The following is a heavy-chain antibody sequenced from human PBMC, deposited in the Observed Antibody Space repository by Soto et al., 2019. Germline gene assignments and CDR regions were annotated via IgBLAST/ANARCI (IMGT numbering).Heavy chain of an antibody. V-gene: IGHV3-21*01. CDR3: VRDIVVPAAMWFYYYYGMDV. Sequence: EVQLVESGGGLVKPGGSLRLSCAASGFTFSSYSMNWVRQAPGKGLEWVSSISSSSSYIYYADSVKGRFTISRDNAKNSLYLQMNSLRAEDTAVYYCVRDIVVPAAMWFYYYYGMDVWGQGTTVTVSS. J-gene: IGHJ6*02. CDR1: GFTFSSYS. CDR2: ISSSSSYI. D-gene: IGHD2-2*01.